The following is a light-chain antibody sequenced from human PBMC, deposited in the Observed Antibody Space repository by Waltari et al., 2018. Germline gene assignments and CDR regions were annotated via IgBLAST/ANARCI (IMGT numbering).Light chain of an antibody. CDR1: GSTLGTHP. J-gene: IGLJ3*02. V-gene: IGLV1-44*01. CDR2: SNN. CDR3: AAWDDSLNGWV. Sequence: QSVLTQPPYASGTPGPRATIPCFGAGSTLGTHPVTWYRQPPGTAPKLLIYSNNQRPSGVPDRCSGSKSGTSASLAISGLQSEDEADYYCAAWDDSLNGWVFGGGTKLTVL.